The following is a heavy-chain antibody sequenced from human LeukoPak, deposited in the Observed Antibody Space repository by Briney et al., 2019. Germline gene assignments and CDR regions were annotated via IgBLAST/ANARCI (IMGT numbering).Heavy chain of an antibody. J-gene: IGHJ4*02. CDR1: GFTLSSYA. CDR3: ATAPRFLEWLSPFDY. Sequence: PGGSLRLSCAASGFTLSSYAMSWVRQAPGKGLEWVSAISGSGGSTYYADSVKGRFTISRDNSKNTLYLQMNSLRAEDTAVYYCATAPRFLEWLSPFDYWGQGTLVTVSS. V-gene: IGHV3-23*01. D-gene: IGHD3-3*01. CDR2: ISGSGGST.